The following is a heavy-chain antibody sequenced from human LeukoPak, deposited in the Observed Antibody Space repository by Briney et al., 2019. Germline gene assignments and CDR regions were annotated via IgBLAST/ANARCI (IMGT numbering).Heavy chain of an antibody. CDR3: ARAKGIAAAEFDY. V-gene: IGHV3-20*01. CDR1: GFTFDDYG. Sequence: GGSLRLSCAASGFTFDDYGMSWVRQAPGKGLEWVSGTNWNGGSTGYADSVKGRFTISRDNAKNSLYLQMNSLRAEDTALYHCARAKGIAAAEFDYWGQGTLVTVSS. CDR2: TNWNGGST. D-gene: IGHD6-13*01. J-gene: IGHJ4*02.